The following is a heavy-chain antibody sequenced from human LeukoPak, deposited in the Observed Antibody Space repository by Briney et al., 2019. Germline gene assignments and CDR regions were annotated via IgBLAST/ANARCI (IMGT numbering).Heavy chain of an antibody. J-gene: IGHJ4*02. D-gene: IGHD6-25*01. CDR2: ISWNSGSI. CDR1: GFTFDDYA. Sequence: GRSLRLSCAASGFTFDDYAMHWVRQAPGKGLEWVSGISWNSGSIGYADSVKGRFTISRDNAKNSLYLQMNSLRAEDTAVYYCARDWEAAGYFDYWGQGTLVTVSS. CDR3: ARDWEAAGYFDY. V-gene: IGHV3-9*01.